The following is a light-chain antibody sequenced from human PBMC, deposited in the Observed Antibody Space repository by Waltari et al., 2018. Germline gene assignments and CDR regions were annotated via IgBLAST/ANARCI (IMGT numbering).Light chain of an antibody. CDR2: AAS. CDR3: QKYNRAPFT. CDR1: QGISTY. Sequence: DIQMTQSPSSLSASLGDRVTITCRGSQGISTYLVWYQQKPGKVPKLLIYAASTLQSGVPSRFSGSGSGTDFTLTISGLQPEDAATYYCQKYNRAPFTFGPGTKAHIK. J-gene: IGKJ3*01. V-gene: IGKV1-27*01.